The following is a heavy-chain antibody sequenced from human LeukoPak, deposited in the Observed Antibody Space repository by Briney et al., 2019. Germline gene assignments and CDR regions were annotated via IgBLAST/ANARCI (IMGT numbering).Heavy chain of an antibody. CDR1: GGTFSSYA. CDR3: ARGGGDGYNYYY. J-gene: IGHJ4*02. V-gene: IGHV1-69*13. D-gene: IGHD5-24*01. Sequence: SVKVSCKASGGTFSSYAISWVRQAPGQGLEWMGGIIPIFGTANYAQKFQGRVTITAGESTSTAYMELSSLRSEDTAVYYCARGGGDGYNYYYWGQGTLVTVSS. CDR2: IIPIFGTA.